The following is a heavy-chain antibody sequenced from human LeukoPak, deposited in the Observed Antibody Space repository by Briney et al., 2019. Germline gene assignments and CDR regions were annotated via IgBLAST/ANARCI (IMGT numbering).Heavy chain of an antibody. J-gene: IGHJ6*02. D-gene: IGHD7-27*01. Sequence: GGSLRLSCATSGFTFSGYGMHWVRQAPGKGLEWVTVIWSDGSNKYYADSVKGRFTISRDNSKNTLYLQMNSLRAEDTAVYYCARVLGGMDVWGQGTTVTVSS. CDR2: IWSDGSNK. CDR3: ARVLGGMDV. CDR1: GFTFSGYG. V-gene: IGHV3-33*01.